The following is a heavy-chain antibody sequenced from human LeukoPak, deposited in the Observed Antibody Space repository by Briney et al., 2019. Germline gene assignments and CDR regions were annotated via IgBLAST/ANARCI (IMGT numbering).Heavy chain of an antibody. D-gene: IGHD3-22*01. J-gene: IGHJ4*02. CDR1: GASISSYY. Sequence: SETLSLTCTVSGASISSYYWSWIRQPPGRGVEWIGYIHYSEGTRYNPSLKSRVTISVDTTKNQFSLKLSSVTAADTAVYYCARQYYYYSIDSWGQGTLVTVSS. CDR2: IHYSEGT. CDR3: ARQYYYYSIDS. V-gene: IGHV4-59*08.